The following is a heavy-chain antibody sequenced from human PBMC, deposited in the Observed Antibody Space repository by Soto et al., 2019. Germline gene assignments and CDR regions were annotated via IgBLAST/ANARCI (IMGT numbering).Heavy chain of an antibody. CDR2: ISGSGSTT. J-gene: IGHJ4*02. D-gene: IGHD6-19*01. CDR1: GFTFSNAA. V-gene: IGHV3-23*01. CDR3: AKGGISVSRIDY. Sequence: GGSLRLSCAASGFTFSNAAMSWVRQAPGKGLEWVSSISGSGSTTYYADSVKGRFTFSRDNSRNTLYLQMNSLRAEDTALYYCAKGGISVSRIDYWGQGTLVTVSS.